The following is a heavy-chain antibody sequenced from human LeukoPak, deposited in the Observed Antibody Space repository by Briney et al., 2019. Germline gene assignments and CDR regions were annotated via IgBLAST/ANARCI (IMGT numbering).Heavy chain of an antibody. J-gene: IGHJ4*02. CDR3: ARGGDYYDSSGYSDIDY. D-gene: IGHD3-22*01. CDR1: GYTFTSYY. Sequence: ASVKVSCKASGYTFTSYYMHWVRQAPGQGLEWMGIINPSGGSTSYAQKFQGRVTMTRDTSTSTVYMELSSLRSEDTAVYYYARGGDYYDSSGYSDIDYWGQGTLVTVSS. CDR2: INPSGGST. V-gene: IGHV1-46*01.